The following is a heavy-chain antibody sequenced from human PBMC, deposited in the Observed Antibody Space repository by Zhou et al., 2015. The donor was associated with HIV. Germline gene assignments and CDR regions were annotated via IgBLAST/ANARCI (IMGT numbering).Heavy chain of an antibody. CDR3: ARQGTYCSSTSCQVNWFDP. CDR1: GGTFSSYA. J-gene: IGHJ5*02. D-gene: IGHD2-2*01. V-gene: IGHV1-69*01. Sequence: QVQLVQSGAEVKKPGSSVKVSCKASGGTFSSYAISWVRQAPGQGLEWMGGIIPIFGTANYAQKFQGRVTITADESTSTAYMELSSLRSEDTAVYYCARQGTYCSSTSCQVNWFDPWGQGTLVTVSS. CDR2: IIPIFGTA.